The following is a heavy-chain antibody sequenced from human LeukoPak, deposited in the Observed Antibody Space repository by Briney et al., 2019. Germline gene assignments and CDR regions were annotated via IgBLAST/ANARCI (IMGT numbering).Heavy chain of an antibody. CDR2: IQFVGSEN. CDR1: GFTFRNYY. D-gene: IGHD6-13*01. J-gene: IGHJ4*02. V-gene: IGHV3-7*04. CDR3: ARGHSWLDY. Sequence: PGGSLRLSCAVSGFTFRNYYMSWVRQAPGEGLECVASIQFVGSENYYVDSVKGRFTISRDNAENSLYLQMNSLRAEDTAVYYCARGHSWLDYWGQGTLVTVSS.